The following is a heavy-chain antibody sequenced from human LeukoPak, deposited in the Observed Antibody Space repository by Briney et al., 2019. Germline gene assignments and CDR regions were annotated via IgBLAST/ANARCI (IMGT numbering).Heavy chain of an antibody. J-gene: IGHJ4*02. V-gene: IGHV3-20*04. CDR1: GFTFDDYG. CDR2: INWNGGST. Sequence: PGGSLRLSCAASGFTFDDYGMSWVRQAPGKGLEWVSGINWNGGSTGYADSVKGRFTISRDNAKNSLYPQMNSLRAEDTALYYCARDLASTRGCSSTSCSPHWGQGTLVTVSS. CDR3: ARDLASTRGCSSTSCSPH. D-gene: IGHD2-2*01.